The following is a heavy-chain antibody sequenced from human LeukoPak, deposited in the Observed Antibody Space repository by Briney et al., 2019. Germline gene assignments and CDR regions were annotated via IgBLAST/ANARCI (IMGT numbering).Heavy chain of an antibody. V-gene: IGHV3-30*18. Sequence: GGSLRLSCAASGFTFSSYGMHWVRQAPGKGLEWVAVISYDGSNKYYADSVKGRFTISRDNSENTLYLQMNSLRAEDTAVYYCAKHGSYYGSGSYDYWGQGTLVTVSS. D-gene: IGHD3-10*01. CDR1: GFTFSSYG. CDR2: ISYDGSNK. J-gene: IGHJ4*02. CDR3: AKHGSYYGSGSYDY.